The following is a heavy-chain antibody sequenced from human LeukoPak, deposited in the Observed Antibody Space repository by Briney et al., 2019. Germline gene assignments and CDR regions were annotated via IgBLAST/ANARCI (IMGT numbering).Heavy chain of an antibody. CDR3: ARIVVVPAAMTVGWFDP. CDR2: IYYSGST. Sequence: SETLSLTCTVSGGSISSGGYYWSWIRQHPGKGLEWIGYIYYSGSTYYNPSLKSRVTISVDTSKNQFSLKLSSVTAADTAVYYCARIVVVPAAMTVGWFDPWGQGTPVTVSS. D-gene: IGHD2-2*01. J-gene: IGHJ5*02. CDR1: GGSISSGGYY. V-gene: IGHV4-31*03.